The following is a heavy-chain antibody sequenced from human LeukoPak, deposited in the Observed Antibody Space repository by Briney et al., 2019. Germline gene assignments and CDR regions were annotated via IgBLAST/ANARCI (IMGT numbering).Heavy chain of an antibody. D-gene: IGHD2-2*01. CDR2: FDPEDGET. V-gene: IGHV1-24*01. CDR1: GYTLTELS. J-gene: IGHJ6*03. CDR3: ATYTSSTPYYYMDV. Sequence: ASVKVSCNVSGYTLTELSMHWVRQAPGKGLEWMGGFDPEDGETIYAQKFQGRVTMTEDTSTDTAYMELSSLRSEDTAVYYCATYTSSTPYYYMDVWGKGTTVTVSS.